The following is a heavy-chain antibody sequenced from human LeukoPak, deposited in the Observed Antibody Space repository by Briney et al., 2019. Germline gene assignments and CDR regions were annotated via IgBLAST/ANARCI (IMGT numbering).Heavy chain of an antibody. CDR3: ARGVLRYFDWLPFDY. CDR2: IYYSGST. J-gene: IGHJ4*02. CDR1: GGSISSYY. D-gene: IGHD3-9*01. Sequence: PSETLSLTCTVSGGSISSYYCGWIRQPPGKGLEWIGYIYYSGSTNYNPSLKSRVTISVDTSKNQFSLKLSSVTAADTAVYYCARGVLRYFDWLPFDYWGQGTLVTVSS. V-gene: IGHV4-59*01.